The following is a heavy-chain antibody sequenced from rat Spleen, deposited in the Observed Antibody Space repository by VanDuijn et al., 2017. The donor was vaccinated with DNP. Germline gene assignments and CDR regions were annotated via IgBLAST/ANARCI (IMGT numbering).Heavy chain of an antibody. CDR2: ISFDGSST. CDR1: GFTLTDYF. Sequence: EVQLVESGGGLVQPGRSLKISCEVSGFTLTDYFMAWVRQAPKKGLEWVAYISFDGSSTYYRDSVKGRFTISRDDAKSSLYLQMNSLKSEDTATYYCARHGDYPGITWFAYWGRGTLVTVSS. V-gene: IGHV5-22*01. J-gene: IGHJ3*01. CDR3: ARHGDYPGITWFAY. D-gene: IGHD1-4*01.